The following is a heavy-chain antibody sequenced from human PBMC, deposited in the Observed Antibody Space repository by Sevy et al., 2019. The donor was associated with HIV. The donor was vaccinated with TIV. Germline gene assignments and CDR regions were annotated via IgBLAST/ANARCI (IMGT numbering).Heavy chain of an antibody. V-gene: IGHV3-23*01. CDR3: AKSLVATTISRYFDY. J-gene: IGHJ4*02. D-gene: IGHD5-12*01. Sequence: GGSLRLSCAASGFTFSSYAMSWVRQAPGKGLEWVSAISGSGGSTYYADSVKGRFTISRDNSKNTLYLQMNSLRAEDTAVYYCAKSLVATTISRYFDYWGQGTLVTVSS. CDR1: GFTFSSYA. CDR2: ISGSGGST.